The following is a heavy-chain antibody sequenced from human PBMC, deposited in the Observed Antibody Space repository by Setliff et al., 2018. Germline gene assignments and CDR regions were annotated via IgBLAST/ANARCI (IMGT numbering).Heavy chain of an antibody. CDR2: IYFNGNT. D-gene: IGHD3-16*01. V-gene: IGHV4-39*07. CDR3: ARVRVAQGYYEFDS. J-gene: IGHJ4*02. CDR1: GGSISSSDHY. Sequence: SETLSLTCSVSGGSISSSDHYWGWLRQPPGKGLEWIANIYFNGNTNRKPSLKSRVTISIDTSKNQFSLRLSSVTAADTATYYCARVRVAQGYYEFDSWGQGTLVTVSS.